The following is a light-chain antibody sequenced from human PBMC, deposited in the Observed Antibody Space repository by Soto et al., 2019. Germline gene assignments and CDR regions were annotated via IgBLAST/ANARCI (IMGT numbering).Light chain of an antibody. CDR3: LLYYGGAVV. V-gene: IGLV7-43*01. Sequence: QAVVTQEPSLTVSPGGTVTLTCASSTGAVTSGYYPNWFQQKPGQAPRALIYSTNNKRSWTPARFSGSLLGGKAALTLSGVQPEDEAEYFCLLYYGGAVVFGGGTKVTVL. CDR2: STN. CDR1: TGAVTSGYY. J-gene: IGLJ2*01.